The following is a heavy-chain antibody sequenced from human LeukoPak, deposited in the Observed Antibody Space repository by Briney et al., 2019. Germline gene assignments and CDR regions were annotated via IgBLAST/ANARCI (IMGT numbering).Heavy chain of an antibody. V-gene: IGHV1-18*01. CDR2: ISAYNGNT. CDR1: GYTFTSYG. Sequence: ASVKVSCKASGYTFTSYGISWVRQAPGQGLERMGWISAYNGNTNYAQKLQGRVTMTTDTSTSTAYMELRSLRSDDTAVYYCARELTGLHYYGMDVWGQGTTVTVSS. D-gene: IGHD7-27*01. CDR3: ARELTGLHYYGMDV. J-gene: IGHJ6*02.